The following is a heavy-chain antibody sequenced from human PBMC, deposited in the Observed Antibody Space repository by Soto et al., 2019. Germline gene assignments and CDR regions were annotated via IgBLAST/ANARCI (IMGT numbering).Heavy chain of an antibody. CDR3: SRDLSRRASFWKNDAFDI. CDR2: LWYDGNTK. D-gene: IGHD3-3*01. Sequence: QVQVVESGGGVIQPGRSLRLSCAVFGVSLRDSGMNWVRQAPGKGPEWVAVLWYDGNTKYYADSVRGRFTVSRDVSRNTMYLDMNTLRVEDTAIYYCSRDLSRRASFWKNDAFDIWGQGTPVTVSS. CDR1: GVSLRDSG. J-gene: IGHJ3*02. V-gene: IGHV3-33*01.